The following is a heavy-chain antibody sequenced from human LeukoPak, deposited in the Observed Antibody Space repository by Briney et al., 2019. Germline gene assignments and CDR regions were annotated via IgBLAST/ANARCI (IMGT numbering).Heavy chain of an antibody. CDR2: IIPILGIA. D-gene: IGHD3-22*01. J-gene: IGHJ4*02. Sequence: ASVKVSCKASGGTFSSYAISWVRQAPGQGLEWMGRIIPILGIANYAQKFQGRVTITADKSTSTAHMELSSLRSEDTAVYYCARNYYDSSGSSWGQGTLVTVSS. V-gene: IGHV1-69*04. CDR1: GGTFSSYA. CDR3: ARNYYDSSGSS.